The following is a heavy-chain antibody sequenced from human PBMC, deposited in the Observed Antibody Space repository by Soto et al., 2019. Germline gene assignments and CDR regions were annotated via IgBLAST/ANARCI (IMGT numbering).Heavy chain of an antibody. CDR3: ARDQPGYSYGYGLGY. CDR1: GFTLSSFF. CDR2: INNDGTKT. Sequence: GGSLRLSCAASGFTLSSFFMHWVRQGPGKGLVWVSRINNDGTKTTYADSVKGRFTISRDNAKNTVHLQMNSLRAEDTAVYYCARDQPGYSYGYGLGYWGQGTLVTVSS. V-gene: IGHV3-74*01. D-gene: IGHD5-18*01. J-gene: IGHJ4*02.